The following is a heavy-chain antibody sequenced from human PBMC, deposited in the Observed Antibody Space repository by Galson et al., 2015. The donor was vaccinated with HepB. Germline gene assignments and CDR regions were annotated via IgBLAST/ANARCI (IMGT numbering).Heavy chain of an antibody. J-gene: IGHJ4*02. D-gene: IGHD3-3*01. CDR2: ISYDGSNK. CDR3: ARCYDFWSGHFDY. CDR1: GFTFSSYA. V-gene: IGHV3-30-3*01. Sequence: SLRLSCAASGFTFSSYAMHWVRQAPGKGLEWVAVISYDGSNKYYADSVKGRFTISRDNSKNTLYLQMNSLRAEDTAVYYCARCYDFWSGHFDYWGQGTLVTVSS.